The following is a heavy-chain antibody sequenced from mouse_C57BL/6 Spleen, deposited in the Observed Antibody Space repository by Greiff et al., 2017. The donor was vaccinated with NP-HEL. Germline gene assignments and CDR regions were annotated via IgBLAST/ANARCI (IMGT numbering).Heavy chain of an antibody. CDR3: ARRYSNYYWYFDV. J-gene: IGHJ1*03. CDR2: IDPSDSYT. D-gene: IGHD2-5*01. Sequence: VQLQQPGAELVMPGASVKLSCKASGYTFTSYWMHWVKQRPGQGLEWIGEIDPSDSYTNYNQKFKGKSTLTVDKSSSTAYMQLSSLTSEDSAVYYCARRYSNYYWYFDVWGTGTTVTVSS. V-gene: IGHV1-69*01. CDR1: GYTFTSYW.